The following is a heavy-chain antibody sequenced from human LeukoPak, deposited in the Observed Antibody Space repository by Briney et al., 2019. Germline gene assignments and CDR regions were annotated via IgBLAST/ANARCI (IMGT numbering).Heavy chain of an antibody. Sequence: SETLSLTCTVSGGSVSSSNYYWSWIRQPPGKGLEWVGFFSYNVHSDYNPSLKSRVTISVDTSKNQFSLWLTSVTAADTAVFYCARGDFYAGGGRNWFDPWSQGTLVTVSS. CDR1: GGSVSSSNYY. CDR3: ARGDFYAGGGRNWFDP. CDR2: FSYNVHS. V-gene: IGHV4-61*01. D-gene: IGHD3-16*01. J-gene: IGHJ5*02.